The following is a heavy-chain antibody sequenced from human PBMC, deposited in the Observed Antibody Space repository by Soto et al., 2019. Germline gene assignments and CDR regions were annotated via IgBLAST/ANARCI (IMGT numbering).Heavy chain of an antibody. J-gene: IGHJ5*02. CDR1: GYTFTGYY. CDR2: INPNSGGT. V-gene: IGHV1-2*02. Sequence: ASVKVSCKSSGYTFTGYYMHWVLQAPGQGLEWMGWINPNSGGTNYAQKFQGRVTMTRDTSISTAYMELSRLRSDDTAVYYCARGFFGEDCFDPWGQGTLVTVSS. D-gene: IGHD3-3*01. CDR3: ARGFFGEDCFDP.